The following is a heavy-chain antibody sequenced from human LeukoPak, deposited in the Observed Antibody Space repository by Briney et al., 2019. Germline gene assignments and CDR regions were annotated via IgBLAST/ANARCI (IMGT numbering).Heavy chain of an antibody. Sequence: SQTLSLTCAVSGGSLSSGGSSWSWIRQPPGKGLEWIGYIYHSGSTYYNPSLKSRVTISVDRSKNQLSLKLSSVTAADTAVYYCARFRDGYNGYYFDYWGQGTLVTVSS. CDR2: IYHSGST. J-gene: IGHJ4*02. D-gene: IGHD5-24*01. CDR1: GGSLSSGGSS. V-gene: IGHV4-30-2*01. CDR3: ARFRDGYNGYYFDY.